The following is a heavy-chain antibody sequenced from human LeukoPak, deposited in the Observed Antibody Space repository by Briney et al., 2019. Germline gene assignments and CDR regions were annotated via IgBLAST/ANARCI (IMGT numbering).Heavy chain of an antibody. CDR1: GFTFSTYS. D-gene: IGHD7-27*01. J-gene: IGHJ4*02. CDR2: IRSRDRTI. V-gene: IGHV3-48*01. CDR3: ARDHRWGFDY. Sequence: GGSLRLSCAASGFTFSTYSINWVRQAPGKGLEWVSYIRSRDRTIYYADSVKGRFTISTDNAENSLYLQMNSLRTEDTAVYYCARDHRWGFDYWGRGTLVTVSS.